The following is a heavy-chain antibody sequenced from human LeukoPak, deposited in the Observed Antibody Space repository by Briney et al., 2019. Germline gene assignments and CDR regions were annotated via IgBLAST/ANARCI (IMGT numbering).Heavy chain of an antibody. Sequence: SETLSLXCTVSGGSISSYYWSWIRQPPGKGLECIGYIYYSGSTNYNPSLKSRVTIPVDTSKNQFSLKLSSVTAADTAVYYCARIMLTTPLYYFDYWGQGTLVTVSS. CDR1: GGSISSYY. D-gene: IGHD3-9*01. J-gene: IGHJ4*02. CDR2: IYYSGST. CDR3: ARIMLTTPLYYFDY. V-gene: IGHV4-59*01.